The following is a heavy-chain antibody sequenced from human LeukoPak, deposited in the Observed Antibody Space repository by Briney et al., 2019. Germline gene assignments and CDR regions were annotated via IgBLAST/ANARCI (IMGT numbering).Heavy chain of an antibody. D-gene: IGHD3-10*01. V-gene: IGHV3-23*01. J-gene: IGHJ3*02. CDR3: AKDYYGSGSYSDAFDI. Sequence: GGSLRLSCAASGFTFSSYAMSWVRQAPGKGLEWVSAISGSGDSTYYADSVKRRFTISRDNSKNTLYLQMNSLRAEDTAVYYCAKDYYGSGSYSDAFDIWGQGTMVTVSS. CDR2: ISGSGDST. CDR1: GFTFSSYA.